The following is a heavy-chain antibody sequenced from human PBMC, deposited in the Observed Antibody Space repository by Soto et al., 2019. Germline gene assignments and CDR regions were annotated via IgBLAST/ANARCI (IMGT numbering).Heavy chain of an antibody. D-gene: IGHD4-4*01. J-gene: IGHJ2*01. CDR1: GFTFSSYA. CDR2: ISYDGSNK. CDR3: ARPLWRDDYNWGYFDL. Sequence: QLQLVESGGGVVQPGRSLRLSCAASGFTFSSYAMHWVRQAPGKGLEWVAVISYDGSNKYYADSVKGRFTISRDNSKNTLYLQMNSLRTEDTAVYYCARPLWRDDYNWGYFDLWGRGTLVTVSS. V-gene: IGHV3-30-3*01.